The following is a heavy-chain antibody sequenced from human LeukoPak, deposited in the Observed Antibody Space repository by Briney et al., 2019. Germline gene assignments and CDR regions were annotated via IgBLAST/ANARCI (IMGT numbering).Heavy chain of an antibody. CDR3: ARDYCSGSYHYDSFEGPYYFDY. Sequence: GGSLRLSCTASGFPFRSYWMHWVRQAPGKGLVWVSRINSDGSSTSYADSVKGRFTISRDNAKNTPYLQMNSLRAEDTAVYYCARDYCSGSYHYDSFEGPYYFDYWGQGTLVTVSS. J-gene: IGHJ4*02. D-gene: IGHD3-10*01. CDR1: GFPFRSYW. CDR2: INSDGSST. V-gene: IGHV3-74*01.